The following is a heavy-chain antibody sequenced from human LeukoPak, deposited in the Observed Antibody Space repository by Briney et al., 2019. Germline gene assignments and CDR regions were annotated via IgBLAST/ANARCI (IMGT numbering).Heavy chain of an antibody. J-gene: IGHJ3*01. CDR1: GGPISSGGYS. CDR2: IFQSGSP. CDR3: ARDRAGLGLLDF. D-gene: IGHD1-26*01. Sequence: PSENLSLNCAVSGGPISSGGYSWAWLRQPPGKGLEWIGYIFQSGSPSYNPSLRSRVTISVDTSRNQFSLKLNSVTAADTAMYYCARDRAGLGLLDFWGPGTMVTVSS. V-gene: IGHV4-30-2*01.